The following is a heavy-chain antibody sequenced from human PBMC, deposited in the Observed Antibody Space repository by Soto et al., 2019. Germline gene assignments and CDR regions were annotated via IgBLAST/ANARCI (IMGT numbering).Heavy chain of an antibody. CDR1: GYSFTTFW. CDR2: IWPGDSDT. CDR3: ARHTNGLNPLEY. Sequence: PGESLKISCEASGYSFTTFWIGWVRQMPGKGLEWMGIIWPGDSDTRYSPSFQGQVTISADKSINTAYLQWSSLKASDTAIYYCARHTNGLNPLEYWGQGTLVTVSS. V-gene: IGHV5-51*01. D-gene: IGHD2-8*01. J-gene: IGHJ4*02.